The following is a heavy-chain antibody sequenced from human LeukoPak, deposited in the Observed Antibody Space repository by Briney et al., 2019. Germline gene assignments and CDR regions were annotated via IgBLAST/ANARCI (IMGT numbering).Heavy chain of an antibody. V-gene: IGHV4-39*07. J-gene: IGHJ6*03. CDR2: IYYSGST. Sequence: SETLSLTCTVSGGSISSSSYYWGWIRQPPGKGLEWIGSIYYSGSTYYNPSLKSRVTISVDTSKNQFSLKLSSVTAADTAVYYCARDLSTSFSRYYYYYYMDVWGKGTTVTVSS. D-gene: IGHD2-2*01. CDR3: ARDLSTSFSRYYYYYYMDV. CDR1: GGSISSSSYY.